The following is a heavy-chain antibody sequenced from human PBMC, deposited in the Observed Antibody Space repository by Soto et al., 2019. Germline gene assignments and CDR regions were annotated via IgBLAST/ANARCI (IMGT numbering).Heavy chain of an antibody. J-gene: IGHJ6*02. V-gene: IGHV4-59*01. CDR1: GGSISSYY. D-gene: IGHD3-9*01. CDR2: IYYSGST. Sequence: ETLSLTCTVSGGSISSYYWSWIRQPPGKGLEWIGYIYYSGSTNYNPSLKGRVTISVDTSKNQFSLKLSSVTAADTAVYYCARDRYYDILTGYHRHGMDVWGQGTTVTVSS. CDR3: ARDRYYDILTGYHRHGMDV.